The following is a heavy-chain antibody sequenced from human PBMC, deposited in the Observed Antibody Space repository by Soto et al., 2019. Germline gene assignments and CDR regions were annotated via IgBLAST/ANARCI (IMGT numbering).Heavy chain of an antibody. CDR3: ARDGYDFGPDYRSEFLT. J-gene: IGHJ3*01. V-gene: IGHV1-69*13. Sequence: VASVKVSCKASGGTFSSYAISWVRQAPGQGLEWMGGIIPIFGTANYAQKFQGRVTITADESTSTAYMELSSLRSEDTAVYYCARDGYDFGPDYRSEFLTWGQGTMVTVSS. CDR2: IIPIFGTA. D-gene: IGHD3-3*01. CDR1: GGTFSSYA.